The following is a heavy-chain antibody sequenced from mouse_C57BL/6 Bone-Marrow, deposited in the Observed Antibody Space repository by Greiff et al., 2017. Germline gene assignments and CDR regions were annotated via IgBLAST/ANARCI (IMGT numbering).Heavy chain of an antibody. D-gene: IGHD1-1*01. Sequence: QVQLQQPGAELVMPGASVKLSCKASGYTFTSYWMHWVKQRPGQGLEWIGEIDPSDSYTNYNQKFKGKSTLTVDKSSSTAYMQLSSLTSEDSAVYCGARIGSSYYFDYWGQGTTLTVSS. CDR3: ARIGSSYYFDY. V-gene: IGHV1-69*01. CDR2: IDPSDSYT. CDR1: GYTFTSYW. J-gene: IGHJ2*01.